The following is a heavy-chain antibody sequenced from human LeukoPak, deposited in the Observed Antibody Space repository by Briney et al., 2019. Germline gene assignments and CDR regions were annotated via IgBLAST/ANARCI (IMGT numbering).Heavy chain of an antibody. Sequence: ASVKVSCKASGYTFTGYYMHWVRQAPGQGLEWMGWINPNSGGTNYAQKFQGRVTMTRDTSISTAYMELSRLRSDDTAVYYCARGGVGYSSSWSGWYFDLWGRGTLVTVSS. CDR3: ARGGVGYSSSWSGWYFDL. J-gene: IGHJ2*01. CDR2: INPNSGGT. CDR1: GYTFTGYY. V-gene: IGHV1-2*02. D-gene: IGHD6-13*01.